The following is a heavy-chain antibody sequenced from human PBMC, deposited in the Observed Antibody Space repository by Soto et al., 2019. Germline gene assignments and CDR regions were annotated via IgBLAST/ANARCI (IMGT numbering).Heavy chain of an antibody. V-gene: IGHV3-30*02. Sequence: WGSLRLSCVGSGFIFINNGIHFFRQTPVKGLEWVAFMSYDGSDTFYADSVKGRFTISRDNSKNTLFLHMSNLRAEDTAMYYCTIVRVADSALDHWGQGTLVTVSS. D-gene: IGHD3-10*02. CDR3: TIVRVADSALDH. CDR1: GFIFINNG. CDR2: MSYDGSDT. J-gene: IGHJ4*02.